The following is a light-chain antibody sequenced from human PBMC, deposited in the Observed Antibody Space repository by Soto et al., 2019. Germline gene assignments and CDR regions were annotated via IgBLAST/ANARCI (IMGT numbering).Light chain of an antibody. CDR3: QQYGRSPFT. J-gene: IGKJ5*01. CDR2: GAS. Sequence: EIVLTQSPGTLSLSPGERATLSCRASQSVSSNNLAWYQQRPGQAPRVVIYGASTRATGIPERFSGSGSGTDFTLAISRLEPEDFAVYYCQQYGRSPFTFXPGTRMEIK. V-gene: IGKV3-20*01. CDR1: QSVSSNN.